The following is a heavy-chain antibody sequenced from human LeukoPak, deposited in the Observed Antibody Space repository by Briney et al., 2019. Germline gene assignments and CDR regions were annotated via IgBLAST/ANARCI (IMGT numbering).Heavy chain of an antibody. CDR2: INSDGSST. J-gene: IGHJ4*02. D-gene: IGHD6-6*01. CDR3: ARAGYSSSFIDY. Sequence: GGSLRLSCAASGFTFSSNWIHWVRQVPGKGLVWVSRINSDGSSTAYADSVKGRFTISRGNSKNTLYLQMNSLRAEDTAVYYCARAGYSSSFIDYWGQGTLVTVSS. V-gene: IGHV3-74*01. CDR1: GFTFSSNW.